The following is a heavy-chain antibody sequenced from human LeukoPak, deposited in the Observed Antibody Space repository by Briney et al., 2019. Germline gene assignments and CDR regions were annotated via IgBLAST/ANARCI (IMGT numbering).Heavy chain of an antibody. CDR3: ARGQPCSSTSCLYYFDY. CDR1: GGSIGGGSDY. J-gene: IGHJ4*02. D-gene: IGHD2-2*01. CDR2: IYSSGST. Sequence: SETLSLTCTVSGGSIGGGSDYWSWVRQPAGKGLEWLGRIYSSGSTHYNPSLKSRVTMSVDTSKNQFSLKLSSVTAADTAVYYCARGQPCSSTSCLYYFDYWGQGTLVTVSS. V-gene: IGHV4-61*02.